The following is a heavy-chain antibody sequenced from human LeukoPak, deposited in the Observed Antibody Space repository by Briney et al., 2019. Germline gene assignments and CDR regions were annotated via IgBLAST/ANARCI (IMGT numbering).Heavy chain of an antibody. Sequence: GGSLRLSCAASGFTFSSYSMNWVRQAPGKGLEWVSSISSSSSYIYYADSVKGRFTISRDNAKNSLYLQMNSLRAEDTAVYYCARDLAYYYDSSGQRGEIDFDYWGQGTLVTVSS. V-gene: IGHV3-21*01. CDR1: GFTFSSYS. J-gene: IGHJ4*02. D-gene: IGHD3-22*01. CDR3: ARDLAYYYDSSGQRGEIDFDY. CDR2: ISSSSSYI.